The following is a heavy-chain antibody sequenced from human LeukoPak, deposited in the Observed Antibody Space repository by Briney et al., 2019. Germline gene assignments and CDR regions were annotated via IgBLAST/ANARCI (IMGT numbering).Heavy chain of an antibody. Sequence: SETLSLTCAVYGGSFSGYYWSWIRQPPGKGLEWIGEINHSGSTNYNPSLKSRVTISVDTSKNQFSLKLSSVTAADTAVYYCARGGRKYYYGSGSYYNRLNWFDPWGQGTLVTVSS. V-gene: IGHV4-34*01. D-gene: IGHD3-10*01. J-gene: IGHJ5*02. CDR1: GGSFSGYY. CDR3: ARGGRKYYYGSGSYYNRLNWFDP. CDR2: INHSGST.